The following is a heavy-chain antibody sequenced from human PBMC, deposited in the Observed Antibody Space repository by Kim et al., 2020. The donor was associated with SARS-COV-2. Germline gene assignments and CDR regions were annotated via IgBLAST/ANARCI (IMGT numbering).Heavy chain of an antibody. D-gene: IGHD4-17*01. CDR2: ISTSGSYI. Sequence: GGSLRLSCAASGFTFGSYSMNWVRQAPGKGLEWVSSISTSGSYIYYADSVKGRFTISRDNAKNSLYLQMNSLRAEDTAVYYCARDVPKRDYGGIRPGAFDIWGQGTTGTGSS. J-gene: IGHJ3*02. V-gene: IGHV3-21*01. CDR1: GFTFGSYS. CDR3: ARDVPKRDYGGIRPGAFDI.